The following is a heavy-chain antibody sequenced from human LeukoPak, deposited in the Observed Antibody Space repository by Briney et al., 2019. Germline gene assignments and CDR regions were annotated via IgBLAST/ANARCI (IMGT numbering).Heavy chain of an antibody. CDR2: IYSGGST. D-gene: IGHD2-21*02. V-gene: IGHV3-66*01. J-gene: IGHJ4*02. CDR1: GFTVSSNY. Sequence: GGSLRLSCAAPGFTVSSNYMSWVRRAPGKGLEWVSVIYSGGSTYYADSVKGRFTISRDNSKNTLYLQMNSLRAEDTAVYYCARDRGIAYCGGDCSDYFDYWGQGTLVTVSS. CDR3: ARDRGIAYCGGDCSDYFDY.